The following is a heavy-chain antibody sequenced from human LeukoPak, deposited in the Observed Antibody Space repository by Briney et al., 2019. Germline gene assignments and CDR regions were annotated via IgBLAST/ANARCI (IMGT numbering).Heavy chain of an antibody. CDR2: INHSGST. V-gene: IGHV4-34*01. D-gene: IGHD1-14*01. J-gene: IGHJ4*02. CDR1: GGSFSGYY. Sequence: SETLSLTCAVYGGSFSGYYWSWIRQPPGKGLEWIGEINHSGSTNYNPSLKSRVTISVDMSKNQFSLKLSSVTAADTAVYYCARNTGRQGSPDYWGQGTLVTVSS. CDR3: ARNTGRQGSPDY.